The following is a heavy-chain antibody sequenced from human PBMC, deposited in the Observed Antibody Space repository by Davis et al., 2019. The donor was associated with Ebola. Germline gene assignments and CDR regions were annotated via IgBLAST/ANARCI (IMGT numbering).Heavy chain of an antibody. Sequence: SGPTLVKPTQTLTLTCTFSGFSLSTSGMSVSWIRQPPGKALEWLARIDWDDDKYYGTSLKTRLTISKDTSKNQVVLTMTNLDPVDTATYYCARIRTVVQGVSDYYYYGLDVWGPGATVTVSS. J-gene: IGHJ6*02. D-gene: IGHD3-10*01. CDR3: ARIRTVVQGVSDYYYYGLDV. CDR1: GFSLSTSGMS. V-gene: IGHV2-70*11. CDR2: IDWDDDK.